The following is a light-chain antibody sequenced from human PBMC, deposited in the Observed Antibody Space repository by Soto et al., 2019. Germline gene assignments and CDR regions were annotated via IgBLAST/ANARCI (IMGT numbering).Light chain of an antibody. CDR3: APWDDRLRAVV. V-gene: IGLV1-44*01. J-gene: IGLJ2*01. Sequence: QSVLTQSPSASATPGQRVTISCSGGRSNIGTSTVNWYQQLPGTAPTLLIFRNHQRPSGVPDRFSGSKSGTSASLAISGPQSEDEADYYCAPWDDRLRAVVFGGGTKLTVL. CDR2: RNH. CDR1: RSNIGTST.